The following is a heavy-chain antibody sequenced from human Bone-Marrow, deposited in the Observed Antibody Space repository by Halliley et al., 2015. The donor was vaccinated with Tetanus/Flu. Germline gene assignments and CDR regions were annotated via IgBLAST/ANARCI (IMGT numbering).Heavy chain of an antibody. CDR2: IHYSGTT. J-gene: IGHJ5*02. Sequence: TLSLTCTVSGDSISSAVYFWTWIRQYPGRGLEWIGSIHYSGTTDYNASLKSRVTILVETSKNLFSLNLTSVTAADTAVYYCARRLTEGGRYSSSNWFDPWGQGTLVTVSS. V-gene: IGHV4-31*03. D-gene: IGHD6-19*01. CDR3: ARRLTEGGRYSSSNWFDP. CDR1: GDSISSAVYF.